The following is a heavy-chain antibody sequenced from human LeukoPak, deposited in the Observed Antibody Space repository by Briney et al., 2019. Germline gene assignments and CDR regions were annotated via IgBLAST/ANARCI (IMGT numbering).Heavy chain of an antibody. J-gene: IGHJ4*02. CDR3: AINYYGSGSYSDY. Sequence: SSETLSLTCTVSGVSITSSSYYWGWIRQPPGKGPEWIGSIHYGANTYRNPSLKSRVTISMDTSKNHFSLSLSSVTAANTVVYYCAINYYGSGSYSDYWGQGTLVTVSS. CDR2: IHYGANT. V-gene: IGHV4-39*02. D-gene: IGHD3-10*01. CDR1: GVSITSSSYY.